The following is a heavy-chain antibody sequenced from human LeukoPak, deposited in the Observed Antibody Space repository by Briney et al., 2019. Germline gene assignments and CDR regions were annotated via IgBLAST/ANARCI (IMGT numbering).Heavy chain of an antibody. CDR2: IYPRDSDT. CDR1: GFSFINYW. J-gene: IGHJ4*02. CDR3: ARCPSLVRGVIAFDY. D-gene: IGHD3-10*01. V-gene: IGHV5-51*01. Sequence: GDSLKISCKGVGFSFINYWVGWVRQMPGKGLEWMGIIYPRDSDTRYSPSFQGQVTISADKSTNTAYLQWSSLKASDTAMYYCARCPSLVRGVIAFDYWGQGSPVTVSS.